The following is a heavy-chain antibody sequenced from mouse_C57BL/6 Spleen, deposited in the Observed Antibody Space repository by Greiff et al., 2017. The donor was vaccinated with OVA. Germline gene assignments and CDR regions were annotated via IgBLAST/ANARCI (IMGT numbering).Heavy chain of an antibody. CDR1: GYTFTSYW. CDR2: IHPNSGST. CDR3: ARMSGDLPRAMDY. V-gene: IGHV1-64*01. D-gene: IGHD1-3*01. J-gene: IGHJ4*01. Sequence: QVQLQQPGAELVKPGASVKLSCKASGYTFTSYWMHWVKQRPGQGLEWIGMIHPNSGSTNYNEKFKSKATLTVDKSSSTAYMQLSSLTSEDSAVYYCARMSGDLPRAMDYWGQGTSVTVSS.